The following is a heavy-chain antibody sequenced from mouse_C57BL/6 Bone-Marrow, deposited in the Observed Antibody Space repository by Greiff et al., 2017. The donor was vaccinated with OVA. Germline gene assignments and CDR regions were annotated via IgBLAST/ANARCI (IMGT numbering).Heavy chain of an antibody. CDR3: APETADDGTRDYFDY. D-gene: IGHD2-3*01. Sequence: QVQLQQSGAELARPGASVKLSCKASGYTFTSYGISWVKQRTGQGLEWIGEIYPRSGNTYYNEKFKGKATLTADKSSSTAYMELRSLTSEDSAVYFCAPETADDGTRDYFDYWGQGTTLTVSS. J-gene: IGHJ2*01. V-gene: IGHV1-81*01. CDR1: GYTFTSYG. CDR2: IYPRSGNT.